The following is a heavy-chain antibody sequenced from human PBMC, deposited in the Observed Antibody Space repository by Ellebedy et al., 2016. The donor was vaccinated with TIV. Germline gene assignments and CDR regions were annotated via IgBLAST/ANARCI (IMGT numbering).Heavy chain of an antibody. CDR3: ARTVGVGFRLDY. CDR1: GGSISSYY. Sequence: GSLRLSXTVSGGSISSYYWSWIRQPPGKGLEWIGYIYYSGSTNYNPSLKSRVTISVDTSKNQFSLKLSSVTAADTAVYYCARTVGVGFRLDYWGQGTLVTVSS. CDR2: IYYSGST. D-gene: IGHD1-26*01. V-gene: IGHV4-59*01. J-gene: IGHJ4*02.